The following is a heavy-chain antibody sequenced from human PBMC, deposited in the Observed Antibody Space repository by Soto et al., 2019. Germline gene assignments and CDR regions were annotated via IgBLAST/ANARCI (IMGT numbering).Heavy chain of an antibody. V-gene: IGHV5-51*01. Sequence: PGESLKISCKGSGYSFTSYWIGWVRQMPGKGLEWMGIIYPGDSDTRSSPSFQGQVTISADKSISTAYLQWRSLKASDIAMYYCARLSRHDFWCGYPKPEYYYYGMDVWGQGTTVTVSS. CDR1: GYSFTSYW. CDR2: IYPGDSDT. J-gene: IGHJ6*02. CDR3: ARLSRHDFWCGYPKPEYYYYGMDV. D-gene: IGHD3-3*01.